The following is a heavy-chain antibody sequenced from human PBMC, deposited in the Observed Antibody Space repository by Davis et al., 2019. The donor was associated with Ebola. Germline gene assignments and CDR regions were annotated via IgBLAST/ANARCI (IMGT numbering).Heavy chain of an antibody. J-gene: IGHJ6*02. CDR2: IKQDGSAK. V-gene: IGHV3-7*03. D-gene: IGHD6-13*01. CDR3: ARALNLYSSSWYYYYGMDV. CDR1: GFTSSSYW. Sequence: GESLKTSCAASGFTSSSYWMSWVRQAPGKGLEWVANIKQDGSAKYYVDSVKGRFTISRDNAKNSLYLQMNSLRAEDTAVYYCARALNLYSSSWYYYYGMDVWGQGTTVTVSS.